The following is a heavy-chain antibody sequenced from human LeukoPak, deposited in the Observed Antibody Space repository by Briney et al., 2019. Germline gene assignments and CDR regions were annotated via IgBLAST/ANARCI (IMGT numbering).Heavy chain of an antibody. D-gene: IGHD3-3*01. Sequence: GGSLRLSCEASGFTFSIFPMHWVRQAPGKGLEGVALISSGSEKYYADSVKGQFTISRDNSKNMLYLQMNSLRADDTAVYYCARDLELSAVYYFDSWGQGTLVIVSS. CDR1: GFTFSIFP. V-gene: IGHV3-30*04. CDR3: ARDLELSAVYYFDS. J-gene: IGHJ4*02. CDR2: ISSGSEK.